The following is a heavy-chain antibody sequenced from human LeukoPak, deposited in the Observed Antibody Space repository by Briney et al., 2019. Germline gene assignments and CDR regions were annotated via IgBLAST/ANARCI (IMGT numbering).Heavy chain of an antibody. D-gene: IGHD4-17*01. J-gene: IGHJ4*02. CDR3: AKEALSELNDYRDYGQFDY. Sequence: GGSLRLSCAASGFTFSSYAMSWVRQAPGKGLEWVSAISGSGGSTYYADSVKGRFTISRDNSKNTLYLQMNSLRAEDTAVYYCAKEALSELNDYRDYGQFDYWGQGTLVTVSS. CDR1: GFTFSSYA. CDR2: ISGSGGST. V-gene: IGHV3-23*01.